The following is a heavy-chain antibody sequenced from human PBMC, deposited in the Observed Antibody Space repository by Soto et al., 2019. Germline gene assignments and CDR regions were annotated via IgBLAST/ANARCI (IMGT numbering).Heavy chain of an antibody. J-gene: IGHJ4*02. D-gene: IGHD3-10*02. CDR3: AKDVLRETRTNYFDN. V-gene: IGHV3-23*01. CDR1: GFTFSSYA. Sequence: GGSLRLSCAASGFTFSSYAMSWVRQAPGKGLEWVSAISGSGGSTYYADSVKGRFTISRDNSKNTLYLQMNSLRAEDTAVYYCAKDVLRETRTNYFDNWGQGTLVTVSS. CDR2: ISGSGGST.